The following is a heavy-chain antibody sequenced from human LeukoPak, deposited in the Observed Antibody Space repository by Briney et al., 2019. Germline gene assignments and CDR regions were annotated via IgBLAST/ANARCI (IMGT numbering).Heavy chain of an antibody. CDR1: GGSISSYY. V-gene: IGHV4-59*01. CDR3: AGGVAADTIDGY. Sequence: SETLSLTCTVSGGSISSYYWSWIRQPPGKGLEWIGYIYYSGSTNYNPSLKSRVTISVDTSKNQFSLKLSSVTAADTAVYYCAGGVAADTIDGYWGQGTLVTVSS. D-gene: IGHD6-13*01. J-gene: IGHJ4*02. CDR2: IYYSGST.